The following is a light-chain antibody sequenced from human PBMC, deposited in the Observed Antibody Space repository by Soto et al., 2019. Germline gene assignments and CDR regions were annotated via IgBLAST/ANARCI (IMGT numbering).Light chain of an antibody. CDR1: SSDVGAYNY. CDR2: EVS. Sequence: QSVLTQPASVSGSPGQSITISCTGTSSDVGAYNYVSWYRQQSGKAPKLMIHEVSNRPSGVSNRFSGSKSGNTASLTISGLQAEDEADYYCSSYTTSRAYVFGIGTKVTVL. CDR3: SSYTTSRAYV. V-gene: IGLV2-14*01. J-gene: IGLJ1*01.